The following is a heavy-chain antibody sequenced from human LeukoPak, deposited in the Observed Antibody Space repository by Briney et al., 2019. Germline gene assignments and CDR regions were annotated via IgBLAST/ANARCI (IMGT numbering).Heavy chain of an antibody. V-gene: IGHV5-51*01. CDR3: ARQGAAGKYYYYYMDV. Sequence: GESLKISCQGSGYNFPIYWIGWVRQLPGKGLEWMGIIYPDDSNTIYSPSFQGQVTISADKSISTAYLEWSSLKASDTVMYYCARQGAAGKYYYYYMDVWGKGTTVTVSS. CDR1: GYNFPIYW. CDR2: IYPDDSNT. D-gene: IGHD6-13*01. J-gene: IGHJ6*03.